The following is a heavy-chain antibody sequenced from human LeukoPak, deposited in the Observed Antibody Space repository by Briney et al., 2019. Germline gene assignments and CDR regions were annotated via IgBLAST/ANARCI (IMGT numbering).Heavy chain of an antibody. D-gene: IGHD3-3*01. Sequence: GGSLRLSCAASGFTFSSYGMHWVRQAPGKGLEWMAATSYDGSNKYYAESVKGRFTISRDNSKNTLYLQMNSLRAEDTAVYYCAREGGITVFGVAQPGGAFDIWGQGTMVTVSS. CDR1: GFTFSSYG. CDR2: TSYDGSNK. CDR3: AREGGITVFGVAQPGGAFDI. J-gene: IGHJ3*02. V-gene: IGHV3-30*03.